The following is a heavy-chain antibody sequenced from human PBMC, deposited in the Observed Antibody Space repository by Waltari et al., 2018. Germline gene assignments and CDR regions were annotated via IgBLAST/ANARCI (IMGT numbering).Heavy chain of an antibody. CDR3: ARGRLDY. CDR2: IKQDGSEK. CDR1: GSTFSSYW. Sequence: EVQLVESGGGLVQPGGSLRLSCAASGSTFSSYWMSWVRQAPGKGLEWVANIKQDGSEKYYVDSVKGRFTISRDNAKNSLYLQMNSLRAEDTAVYYCARGRLDYWGQGTLVTVSS. V-gene: IGHV3-7*03. J-gene: IGHJ4*02.